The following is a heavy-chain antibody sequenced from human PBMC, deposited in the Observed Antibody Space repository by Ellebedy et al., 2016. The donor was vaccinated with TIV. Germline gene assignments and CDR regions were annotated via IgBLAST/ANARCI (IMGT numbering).Heavy chain of an antibody. J-gene: IGHJ2*01. D-gene: IGHD3-22*01. V-gene: IGHV3-33*01. CDR2: IWFDGSKE. Sequence: GGSLRLSCAASGFILSSYGMHWVRQAPGKGLEWVALIWFDGSKEYYADSVKGRFTISRDNSKNTVYLQMNSLRVEDTAVYYCARGGRDSSGHYEDWYYDLWGRGTLVTVSS. CDR1: GFILSSYG. CDR3: ARGGRDSSGHYEDWYYDL.